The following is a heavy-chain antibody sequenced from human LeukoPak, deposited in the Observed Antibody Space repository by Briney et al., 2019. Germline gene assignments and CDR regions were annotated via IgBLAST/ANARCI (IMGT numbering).Heavy chain of an antibody. V-gene: IGHV1-46*01. Sequence: ASVKVSCKASGYTFTSYYMHWVRQAPGQGLEWMGIINPSGGSTSYAQKFQGRVTITRNTSISTAYMELSSLRSEDTAVYYCARTVGATWGYYYYYYMDVWGKGTTVTVSS. J-gene: IGHJ6*03. CDR1: GYTFTSYY. CDR3: ARTVGATWGYYYYYYMDV. D-gene: IGHD1-26*01. CDR2: INPSGGST.